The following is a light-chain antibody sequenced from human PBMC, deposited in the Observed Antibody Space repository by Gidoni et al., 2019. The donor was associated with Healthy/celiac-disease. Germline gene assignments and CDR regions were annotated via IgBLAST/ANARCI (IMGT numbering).Light chain of an antibody. J-gene: IGKJ2*01. CDR3: QQRSNWPPWT. CDR2: DAS. Sequence: ELVLTQSSATLSLSPGERATLSCRASQSVSSYLAWYQQKPGQAPRLLIYDASNRATGIPARFSGSGSGTDFTLTISSLEPEDFAVYYCQQRSNWPPWTFGQGTKLEIK. V-gene: IGKV3-11*01. CDR1: QSVSSY.